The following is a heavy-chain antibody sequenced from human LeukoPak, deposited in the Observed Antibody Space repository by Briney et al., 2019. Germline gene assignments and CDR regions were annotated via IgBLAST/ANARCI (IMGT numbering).Heavy chain of an antibody. CDR2: IYVGGST. D-gene: IGHD3-10*02. V-gene: IGHV3-53*01. CDR1: EFSVSTNY. Sequence: GGPLRLSCEASEFSVSTNYMSWVRQAPGKGLEWFSVIYVGGSTYYADSVKGRFTISRDNAKNSLYLQMNSLRAEDTAVYYCAELGITMIGGVWGKGTTVTISS. J-gene: IGHJ6*04. CDR3: AELGITMIGGV.